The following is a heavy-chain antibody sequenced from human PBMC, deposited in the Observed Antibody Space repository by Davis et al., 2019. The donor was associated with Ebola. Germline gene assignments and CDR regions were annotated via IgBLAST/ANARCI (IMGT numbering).Heavy chain of an antibody. CDR3: ARGDYQDSSGYWVDAFDI. CDR1: GFTFSSYW. V-gene: IGHV3-7*03. CDR2: IKQDGSEK. Sequence: PGGSLRLSCAVSGFTFSSYWMSWVRQGPGKGLEWVANIKQDGSEKYYVDSVKGRFTISRDNAKKSLYLQMNSLRAEDTAVYYCARGDYQDSSGYWVDAFDIWGQGTMVTVSS. D-gene: IGHD3-22*01. J-gene: IGHJ3*02.